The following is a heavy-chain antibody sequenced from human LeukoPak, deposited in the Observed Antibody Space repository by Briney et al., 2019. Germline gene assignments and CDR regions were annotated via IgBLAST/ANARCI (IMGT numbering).Heavy chain of an antibody. D-gene: IGHD6-13*01. J-gene: IGHJ4*02. CDR3: ARGVYIAAAQYAY. Sequence: SETLSLTCTVSGGSISSYYWSWIRQPPGEGLEWIGYIYYSGTTNYNPSLKSRVTISVDTSKNQLSLKLSSVTAADTAVYYCARGVYIAAAQYAYWGQGTLVTVSS. V-gene: IGHV4-59*01. CDR1: GGSISSYY. CDR2: IYYSGTT.